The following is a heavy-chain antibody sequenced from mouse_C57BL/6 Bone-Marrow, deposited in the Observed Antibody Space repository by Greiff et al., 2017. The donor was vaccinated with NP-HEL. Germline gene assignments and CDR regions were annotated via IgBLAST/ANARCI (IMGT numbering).Heavy chain of an antibody. CDR2: ISYDGSN. CDR3: AGENY. Sequence: VQLKESGPGLVKPSQSLSLTCSVTGYSITSGYYWNWIRQFPGNKLEWMGYISYDGSNNYNPSLKNRISITRDTSKNQFFLKLNSVTTEDTATYYCAGENYWGQGTTLTVSS. V-gene: IGHV3-6*01. CDR1: GYSITSGYY. J-gene: IGHJ2*01.